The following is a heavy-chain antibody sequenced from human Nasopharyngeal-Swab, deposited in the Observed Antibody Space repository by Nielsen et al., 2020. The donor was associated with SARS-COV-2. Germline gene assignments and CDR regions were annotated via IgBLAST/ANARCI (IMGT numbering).Heavy chain of an antibody. D-gene: IGHD3-3*01. V-gene: IGHV3-7*02. CDR1: GFTFSRYT. J-gene: IGHJ4*02. Sequence: GGSLRLSCAASGFTFSRYTMSWVRQAPGKGLECVASIKKDGSENYYVDSVKGRFTISRDNAKNSLYLHMNSLRAEDTAVYYCATRRSLDNWGQGTLVTVSS. CDR3: ATRRSLDN. CDR2: IKKDGSEN.